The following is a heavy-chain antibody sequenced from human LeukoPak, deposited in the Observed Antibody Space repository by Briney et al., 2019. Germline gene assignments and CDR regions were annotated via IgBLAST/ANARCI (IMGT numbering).Heavy chain of an antibody. CDR3: ARDRLVRQWYLDF. D-gene: IGHD3-9*01. Sequence: SETLSLTCTVSGGSISSYYWSWIRQPAGKGLEWIGRIYTSGSTNYNPSLKSRVTMSIDTSMNQFSLKLSSVTAADTAVYYCARDRLVRQWYLDFWGRGTLVTVSS. CDR1: GGSISSYY. J-gene: IGHJ2*01. V-gene: IGHV4-4*07. CDR2: IYTSGST.